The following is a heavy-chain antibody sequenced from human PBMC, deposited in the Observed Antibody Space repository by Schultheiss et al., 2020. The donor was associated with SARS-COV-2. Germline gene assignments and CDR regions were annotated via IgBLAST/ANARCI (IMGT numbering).Heavy chain of an antibody. CDR2: IKQEGTVK. CDR1: GFTFGDYA. V-gene: IGHV3-7*01. D-gene: IGHD2-15*01. J-gene: IGHJ4*01. CDR3: AIDTLGDCGGGRCSY. Sequence: GGSLRLSCTASGFTFGDYAMSWVRQAPGKGLEWVAHIKQEGTVKYYVDSVKGRFTISRDNAKNSVHLQMDSLRDEDTAVYYCAIDTLGDCGGGRCSYWGPGTLVTVSS.